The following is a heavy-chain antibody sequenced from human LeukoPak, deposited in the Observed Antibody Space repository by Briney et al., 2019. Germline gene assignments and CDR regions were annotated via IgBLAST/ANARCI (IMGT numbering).Heavy chain of an antibody. CDR2: INPRGGST. V-gene: IGHV1-46*01. D-gene: IGHD6-13*01. Sequence: GASVKVSCKASGYTFTNYYMHWVRQAPGQGLEWMGIINPRGGSTSYTQKFQGRVTMTRDTSTSALYMQLSSLRSEDTAVYYCARATGRGSSWYLDAFDIWGQGTMVTVSS. CDR3: ARATGRGSSWYLDAFDI. CDR1: GYTFTNYY. J-gene: IGHJ3*02.